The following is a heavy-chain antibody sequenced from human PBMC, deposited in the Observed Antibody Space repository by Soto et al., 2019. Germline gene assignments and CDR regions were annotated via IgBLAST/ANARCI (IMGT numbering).Heavy chain of an antibody. CDR1: GFTFSSYA. Sequence: QVQLVESGGGVVQPGRSLRLSCAAAGFTFSSYAMHWVRQDPGKGLEWVAVISYDGSNKYYAASVKGRFTISRDNSKNTPSLQMNSLTAEDTAVYYCAREGVRYYRTLDPWGQGTLVTVSS. J-gene: IGHJ5*02. CDR2: ISYDGSNK. CDR3: AREGVRYYRTLDP. V-gene: IGHV3-30-3*01. D-gene: IGHD1-26*01.